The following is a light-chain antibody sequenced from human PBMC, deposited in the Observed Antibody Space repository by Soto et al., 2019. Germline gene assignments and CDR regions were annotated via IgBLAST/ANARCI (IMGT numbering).Light chain of an antibody. CDR1: QSVSSH. V-gene: IGKV3-15*01. CDR2: DSS. Sequence: EIRMTQFSALLSGSPVESATLLCRASQSVSSHVVWYQQKPGQAPRLLISDSSTRATGIPARFSGSGSGTEFTLTISSLQSDDSAIYYCQQFGDWPSFGLGTKVDIK. CDR3: QQFGDWPS. J-gene: IGKJ1*01.